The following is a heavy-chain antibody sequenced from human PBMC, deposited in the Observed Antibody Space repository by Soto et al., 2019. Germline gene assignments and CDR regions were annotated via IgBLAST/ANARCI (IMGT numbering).Heavy chain of an antibody. D-gene: IGHD3-3*01. CDR3: VKGFRITIFGVVAPYYYGMDV. Sequence: PGGSLRLSCSASGFTFSSYAMHWVGQAPGKGLEYVSAISSNGVSTYYADSVKGRFTISRDNSKNTLYLQMSSLRAEDTAVYYCVKGFRITIFGVVAPYYYGMDVWGQGTTVTVSS. J-gene: IGHJ6*02. V-gene: IGHV3-64D*06. CDR2: ISSNGVST. CDR1: GFTFSSYA.